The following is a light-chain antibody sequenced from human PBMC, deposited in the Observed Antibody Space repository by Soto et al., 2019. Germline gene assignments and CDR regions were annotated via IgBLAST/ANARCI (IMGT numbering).Light chain of an antibody. J-gene: IGKJ4*01. CDR2: TAS. CDR1: QGISSY. CDR3: QQLYSYPLT. V-gene: IGKV1-9*01. Sequence: DIQLTQSPSFLSASVGDRVTITCRASQGISSYLAWYQQNPGKAPKLLIYTASTLQSGVPSRFSGSGSGTEFTLTISSLQPEDFATYYCQQLYSYPLTFGGGTKVEIK.